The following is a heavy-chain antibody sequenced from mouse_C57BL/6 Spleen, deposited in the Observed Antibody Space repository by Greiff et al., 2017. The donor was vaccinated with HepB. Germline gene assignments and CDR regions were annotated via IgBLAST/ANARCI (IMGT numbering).Heavy chain of an antibody. V-gene: IGHV1-42*01. CDR3: ARPLTVVATYGGYFDY. Sequence: VQLQQSGPELVKPGASVKISCKASGYSFTGYYMNWVKQSPEKSLEWIGEINPSTGGTTYNQKFKAKATLTVDKSSSTAYMQLKSLTSEDSAVYYCARPLTVVATYGGYFDYWGQGTTLTVSS. D-gene: IGHD1-1*01. CDR1: GYSFTGYY. J-gene: IGHJ2*01. CDR2: INPSTGGT.